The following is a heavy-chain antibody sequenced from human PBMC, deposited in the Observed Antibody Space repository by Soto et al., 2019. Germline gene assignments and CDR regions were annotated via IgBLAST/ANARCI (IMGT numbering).Heavy chain of an antibody. CDR3: AGGGSIVVVTRRLMDV. CDR2: INYNGNT. J-gene: IGHJ6*03. D-gene: IGHD3-22*01. V-gene: IGHV4-59*08. Sequence: QVQLQESGPGLVKPSETLSLTCTVSGASISSHYWSWIRQAPGKGLEWIANINYNGNTNYNPSLKSRVTISVDTSKNQFSLTVISVTAADAAVYYCAGGGSIVVVTRRLMDVWGRGTTVTVSS. CDR1: GASISSHY.